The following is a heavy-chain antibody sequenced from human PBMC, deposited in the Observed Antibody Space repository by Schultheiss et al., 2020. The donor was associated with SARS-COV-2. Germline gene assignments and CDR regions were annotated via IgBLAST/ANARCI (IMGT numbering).Heavy chain of an antibody. CDR1: GGSISSGDYY. J-gene: IGHJ4*02. D-gene: IGHD3-3*01. V-gene: IGHV4-30-4*01. CDR2: IYYSGST. CDR3: AREFRFITIFGVVIRYFDY. Sequence: SETLSLTCAVSGGSISSGDYYWSWVRQPPGKGLEWIGYIYYSGSTYYNPSLKSRVTISVDTSKNQFSLKLSSVTAADTAVYYCAREFRFITIFGVVIRYFDYWGQGTLVTVSS.